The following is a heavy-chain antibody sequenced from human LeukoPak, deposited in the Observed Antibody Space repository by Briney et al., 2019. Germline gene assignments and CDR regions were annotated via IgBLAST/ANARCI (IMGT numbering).Heavy chain of an antibody. CDR2: IDYSGST. Sequence: PSETLSLTCTVSGDSISSSSYYWAWIRQRPGKGLGWIGSIDYSGSTHYNPSLESRVTMSADTSKNQLSLKLTSVTAADAAVYYCARQRAYYGSGSYYSGFDYWGQGALITVSS. D-gene: IGHD3-10*01. CDR1: GDSISSSSYY. CDR3: ARQRAYYGSGSYYSGFDY. J-gene: IGHJ4*02. V-gene: IGHV4-39*01.